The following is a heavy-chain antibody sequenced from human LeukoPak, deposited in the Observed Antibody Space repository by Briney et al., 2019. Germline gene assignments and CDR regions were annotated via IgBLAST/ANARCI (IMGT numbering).Heavy chain of an antibody. D-gene: IGHD3-3*01. CDR2: INHSGST. J-gene: IGHJ4*02. CDR1: GGSFSGYY. Sequence: PSETLSLTCAVYGGSFSGYYWSWIRQPPGKGLEWIGEINHSGSTNYNPSLKSRVTISVDTSKNQFSLKLSSVTAADTAVYYCARDFFRIFGVVTAGFFDYWGQGTLVTVSS. V-gene: IGHV4-34*01. CDR3: ARDFFRIFGVVTAGFFDY.